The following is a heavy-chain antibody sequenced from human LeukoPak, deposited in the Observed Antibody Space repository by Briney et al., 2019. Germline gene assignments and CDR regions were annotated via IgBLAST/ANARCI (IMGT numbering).Heavy chain of an antibody. V-gene: IGHV3-23*01. D-gene: IGHD3-10*01. Sequence: GESLKISCAASGFTFSSYAMSWVRQAPGKGLEWVSAISGSGGSTYYADSVKGRFTISRDNSKNTLYLQMNSLRAEDTAVYYCAKDLGYYGSITYFDYWGQGTLVTVSS. CDR2: ISGSGGST. J-gene: IGHJ4*02. CDR1: GFTFSSYA. CDR3: AKDLGYYGSITYFDY.